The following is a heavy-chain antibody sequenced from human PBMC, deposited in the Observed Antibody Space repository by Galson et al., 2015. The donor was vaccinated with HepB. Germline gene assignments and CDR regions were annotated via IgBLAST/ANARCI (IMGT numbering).Heavy chain of an antibody. CDR1: GFTFSSYG. Sequence: SLRLSCAASGFTFSSYGVHWVRQAPGKGLEWVAVISYDGSNKYYADSVKGRFTISRDNSKNTLYLQMNSLRAEDTAVYYCAKGNYYDSSGYYFDYWGQGTLVTVSS. V-gene: IGHV3-30*18. CDR2: ISYDGSNK. J-gene: IGHJ4*02. CDR3: AKGNYYDSSGYYFDY. D-gene: IGHD3-22*01.